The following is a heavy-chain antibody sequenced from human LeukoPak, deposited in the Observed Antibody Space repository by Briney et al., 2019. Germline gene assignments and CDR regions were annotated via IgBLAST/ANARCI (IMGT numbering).Heavy chain of an antibody. Sequence: GASVKVSCKASGYPFTSYYMHWVRQAPGQGLEWMGIINPSGGSTSYAQKFQGRVTMTRDTSTSTVYMELSSLRSEDTAVYYCAIIPRYDGFDIWGQGTLVTVSS. CDR2: INPSGGST. V-gene: IGHV1-46*01. D-gene: IGHD2-21*01. CDR3: AIIPRYDGFDI. J-gene: IGHJ3*02. CDR1: GYPFTSYY.